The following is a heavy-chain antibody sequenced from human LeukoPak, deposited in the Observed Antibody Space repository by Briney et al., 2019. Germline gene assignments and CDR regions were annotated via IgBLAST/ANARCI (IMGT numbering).Heavy chain of an antibody. V-gene: IGHV4-38-2*01. Sequence: SETLSLTCAVSGHSINSGYHWGWIRQPPGKGLEWIGSIYYSGSTYYNPSLKSRVTISVDTSKNQFSLKLSSVTAADTAVYYCARHQQGVGAIIDYWGQGTLVTVSS. CDR1: GHSINSGYH. J-gene: IGHJ4*02. CDR2: IYYSGST. CDR3: ARHQQGVGAIIDY. D-gene: IGHD1-26*01.